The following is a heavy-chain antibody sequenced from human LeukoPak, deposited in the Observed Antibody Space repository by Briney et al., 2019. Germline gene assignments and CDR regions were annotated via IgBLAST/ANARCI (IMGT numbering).Heavy chain of an antibody. Sequence: SETLSLTCTVFGGSISDSSFYWGWIRQPPGKGLEWIGSVHSSGSTNYAPSLNSRVTLSVDTSKNQFSLKLSSVTAADTAVYYCARCLATGGRVSFDYWGQGTLVTVSS. CDR1: GGSISDSSFY. CDR2: VHSSGST. J-gene: IGHJ4*02. CDR3: ARCLATGGRVSFDY. V-gene: IGHV4-39*01. D-gene: IGHD6-13*01.